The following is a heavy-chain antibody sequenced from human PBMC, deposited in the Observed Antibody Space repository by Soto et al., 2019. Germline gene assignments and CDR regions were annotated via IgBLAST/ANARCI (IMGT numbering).Heavy chain of an antibody. V-gene: IGHV3-30*03. CDR2: ISYDGGLQ. J-gene: IGHJ4*02. CDR1: GFTFTSYG. D-gene: IGHD3-10*01. CDR3: VSDRGFGHASVPYS. Sequence: QAHLVESGGGVVQPGRSLRLSCAASGFTFTSYGMHWVRQAPGTRLEWVAAISYDGGLQHYADSVKGRFTISRDNSKNMVLVQMDILRAEDTAVYYCVSDRGFGHASVPYSWGQGTRVSVSS.